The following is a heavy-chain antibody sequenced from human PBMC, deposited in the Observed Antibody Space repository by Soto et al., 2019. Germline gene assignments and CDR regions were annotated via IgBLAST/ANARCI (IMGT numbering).Heavy chain of an antibody. CDR1: GFTFSSYG. Sequence: HPGGSLRLSCAASGFTFSSYGMHWVRQAPGKGLEWVAVISYDGSNKYYADSVKGRFTISRDNSKNTLYLQMNSLRAEDTAVYYCAKDLGLDDILTGPFDYWGQGTLVTVS. CDR3: AKDLGLDDILTGPFDY. V-gene: IGHV3-30*18. D-gene: IGHD3-9*01. CDR2: ISYDGSNK. J-gene: IGHJ4*02.